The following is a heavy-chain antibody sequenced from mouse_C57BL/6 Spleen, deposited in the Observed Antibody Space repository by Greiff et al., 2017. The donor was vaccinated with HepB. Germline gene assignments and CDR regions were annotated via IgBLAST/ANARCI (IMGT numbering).Heavy chain of an antibody. V-gene: IGHV1-15*01. CDR1: GYTFTDYE. CDR2: IDPETGGT. J-gene: IGHJ3*01. Sequence: VKLMESGAELVRPGASVTLSCKASGYTFTDYEMHWVKQTPVHGLEWIGAIDPETGGTAYNQKFKGKAILTADKSSSTAYMELRSLTSEDSAVYYCTRGGLLRSEAWFAYWGQGTLVTVSA. D-gene: IGHD1-1*01. CDR3: TRGGLLRSEAWFAY.